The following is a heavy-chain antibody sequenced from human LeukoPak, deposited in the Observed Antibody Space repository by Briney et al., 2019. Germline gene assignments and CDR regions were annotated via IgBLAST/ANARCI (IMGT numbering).Heavy chain of an antibody. CDR1: GYPFTGHY. CDR2: INPNSGDT. CDR3: ARAQYGGYGRRIWFDP. V-gene: IGHV1-2*02. Sequence: GASVKVPCKASGYPFTGHYLHWVRQAPGQGLEWMGWINPNSGDTHREQKFQGRVTMTRDTSISTAYMELSSLRSDDTAIYYCARAQYGGYGRRIWFDPWGQGTLVTVSS. D-gene: IGHD5-12*01. J-gene: IGHJ5*02.